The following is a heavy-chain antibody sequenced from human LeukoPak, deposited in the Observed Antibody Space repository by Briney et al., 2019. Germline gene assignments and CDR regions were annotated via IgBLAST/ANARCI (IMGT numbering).Heavy chain of an antibody. Sequence: GGSLRLSCAASGRYWVHWVRQAPGKGLVWVSLIKSDGRSTSYADSVKGRFTISRDNAKNTVYLQMNSLRVEDTAVYYCTRDFKYSSDYWGQGTLVTVSS. CDR1: GRYW. J-gene: IGHJ4*02. CDR2: IKSDGRST. D-gene: IGHD6-6*01. CDR3: TRDFKYSSDY. V-gene: IGHV3-74*01.